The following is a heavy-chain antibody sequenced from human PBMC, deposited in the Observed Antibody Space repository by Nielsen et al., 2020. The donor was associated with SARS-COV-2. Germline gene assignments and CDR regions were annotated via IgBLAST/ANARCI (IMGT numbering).Heavy chain of an antibody. D-gene: IGHD3-16*02. CDR3: ARVQVTYYDYVWGSHRWFDP. Sequence: WIRQPPGKGLEWIGYIYYSGSTNYNPSLKSRVTISVDTSKNQFSLKLSSVTAADTAVYYCARVQVTYYDYVWGSHRWFDPWGQGTLVTVSS. CDR2: IYYSGST. J-gene: IGHJ5*02. V-gene: IGHV4-59*01.